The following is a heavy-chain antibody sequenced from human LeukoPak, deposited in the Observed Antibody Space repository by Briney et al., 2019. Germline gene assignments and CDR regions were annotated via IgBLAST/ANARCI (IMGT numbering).Heavy chain of an antibody. CDR1: GFIFSDYY. D-gene: IGHD5-24*01. J-gene: IGHJ4*02. CDR3: AKIRDGYKPYYFDY. V-gene: IGHV3-11*01. CDR2: IGNSGTPI. Sequence: PGGSLRLSCAASGFIFSDYYMSWIRQAPGKGPEWVSYIGNSGTPIYYADSVKGRFTISRDNVKNSLYLQMNGLRAEDTAVYYCAKIRDGYKPYYFDYWGQGTLVTVSS.